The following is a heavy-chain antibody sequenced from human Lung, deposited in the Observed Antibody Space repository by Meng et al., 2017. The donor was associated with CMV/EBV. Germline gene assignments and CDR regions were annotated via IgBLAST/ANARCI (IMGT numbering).Heavy chain of an antibody. Sequence: GFTFSSYGMHWVRQAPGKGLEWVAVIWYDGSNKYYADSAKGRFTISRDNSKNTLYLQMNSLRAEDTAVYYCAKDHTGGIVGADVDYWGQGTLVTVSS. CDR2: IWYDGSNK. CDR3: AKDHTGGIVGADVDY. J-gene: IGHJ4*02. D-gene: IGHD1-26*01. V-gene: IGHV3-33*06. CDR1: GFTFSSYG.